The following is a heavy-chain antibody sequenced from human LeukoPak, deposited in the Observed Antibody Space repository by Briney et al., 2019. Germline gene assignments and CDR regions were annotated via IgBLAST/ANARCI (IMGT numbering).Heavy chain of an antibody. D-gene: IGHD6-19*01. V-gene: IGHV4-34*01. CDR3: ARGRDRGWPIPGY. CDR1: GGSFSDYH. Sequence: PSETLSLTCVVSGGSFSDYHCIWIRQPPGKGLEWIGEIHHDGSINYTPSLKSRAIILLDTSKNQFSLELSSVTAADTALYYCARGRDRGWPIPGYWGQGTLVTVSS. CDR2: IHHDGSI. J-gene: IGHJ4*02.